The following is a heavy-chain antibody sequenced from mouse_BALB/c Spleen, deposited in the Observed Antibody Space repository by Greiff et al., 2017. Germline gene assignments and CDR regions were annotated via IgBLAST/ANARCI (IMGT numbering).Heavy chain of an antibody. CDR3: AREGGLYYGSSFDY. CDR2: IWGDGST. J-gene: IGHJ2*01. D-gene: IGHD1-1*01. CDR1: GFSLTGYG. V-gene: IGHV2-6-7*01. Sequence: VKLVESGPGLVAPSQSLSITCTVSGFSLTGYGVNWVRQPPGKGLEWLGMIWGDGSTDYNSDLKSRLSISKDNSKSQVFLKMNSLQTDDTARYYCAREGGLYYGSSFDYWGQGTTLTVSS.